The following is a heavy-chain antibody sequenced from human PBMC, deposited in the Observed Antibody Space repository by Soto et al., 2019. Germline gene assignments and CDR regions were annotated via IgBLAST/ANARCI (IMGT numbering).Heavy chain of an antibody. CDR1: GGSISSYY. D-gene: IGHD3-10*01. J-gene: IGHJ6*02. Sequence: KPSETLSLTCTVSGGSISSYYWSWIRQPPGKGLEWIGYIYYSGSTNYNPSLKSRVTISVDTSKNQFSLKLSSVTAADTAVYYCARVSYGSGSLSTYYYYGMDVWGQGTTVTVSS. V-gene: IGHV4-59*01. CDR2: IYYSGST. CDR3: ARVSYGSGSLSTYYYYGMDV.